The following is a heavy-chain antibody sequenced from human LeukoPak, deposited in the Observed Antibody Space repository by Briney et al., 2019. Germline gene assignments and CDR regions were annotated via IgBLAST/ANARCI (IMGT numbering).Heavy chain of an antibody. D-gene: IGHD2-15*01. CDR3: ARELTRSGPTPGY. V-gene: IGHV1-2*04. CDR2: INPNSGGT. J-gene: IGHJ4*02. CDR1: GYTFTGYY. Sequence: VKVSCKASGYTFTGYYMHWVRQAPGQGLEWMGWINPNSGGTNYAQKFQGWVTMTRDTSISTAYMELSRLRSDDTAVYYCARELTRSGPTPGYWGQGTLVTVSS.